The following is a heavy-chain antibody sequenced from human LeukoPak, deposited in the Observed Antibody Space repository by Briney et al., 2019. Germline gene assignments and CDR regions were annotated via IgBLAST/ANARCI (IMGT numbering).Heavy chain of an antibody. J-gene: IGHJ5*02. Sequence: PGGSLRLSCTASGFTFGDYAMSWVRQAPGKGLEWVGFIRSKAYGGTTEYAASVKGRFTISRDDSKSIAYLQMNSLKTEDTAVYYCTAEAQSSWMRSDWFDPWGQGTLVTVSS. CDR1: GFTFGDYA. V-gene: IGHV3-49*04. D-gene: IGHD6-13*01. CDR2: IRSKAYGGTT. CDR3: TAEAQSSWMRSDWFDP.